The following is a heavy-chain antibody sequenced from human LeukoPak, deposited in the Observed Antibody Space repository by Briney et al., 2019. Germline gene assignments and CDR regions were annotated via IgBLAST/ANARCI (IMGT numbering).Heavy chain of an antibody. V-gene: IGHV3-23*01. J-gene: IGHJ5*02. CDR2: ISGSGGST. Sequence: GGSLRLSCAASGFTFSSYAMSWVRQAPGKGLEWVSAISGSGGSTYYADSVKGRFTISRDNSKNTLYLQMNSLRAEDTAVYYCARNYYDSSGYYNWFDPWGQGTLVTVSS. CDR3: ARNYYDSSGYYNWFDP. CDR1: GFTFSSYA. D-gene: IGHD3-22*01.